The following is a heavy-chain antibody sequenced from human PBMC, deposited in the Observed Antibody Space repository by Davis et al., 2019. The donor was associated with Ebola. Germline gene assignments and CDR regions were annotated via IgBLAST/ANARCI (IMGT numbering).Heavy chain of an antibody. CDR1: GFTFSSYS. J-gene: IGHJ6*04. Sequence: GESLKISCAASGFTFSSYSMNWVRQAPGQGLEWVSSISSSSSYIYYADSVKGRFTISRDNAKNSLYLQMNSLRAEDTAVYYCARDGLIPTSYCSGGSCYSDYGMDVWGKGTTVTVSS. CDR2: ISSSSSYI. V-gene: IGHV3-21*01. D-gene: IGHD2-15*01. CDR3: ARDGLIPTSYCSGGSCYSDYGMDV.